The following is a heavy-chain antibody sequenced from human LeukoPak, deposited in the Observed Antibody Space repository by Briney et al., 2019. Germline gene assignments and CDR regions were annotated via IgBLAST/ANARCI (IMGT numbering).Heavy chain of an antibody. CDR3: ARLGWELLFDY. V-gene: IGHV4-34*01. CDR2: INHSGST. D-gene: IGHD1-26*01. J-gene: IGHJ4*02. Sequence: SETLSLTCAVYGGSFSGYYWSWIRQPPGKGLEWIGEINHSGSTNYNPSLKSRVTISVDTSKNQFSLKLSSVTAADTALYYCARLGWELLFDYWGQGTLVSVSS. CDR1: GGSFSGYY.